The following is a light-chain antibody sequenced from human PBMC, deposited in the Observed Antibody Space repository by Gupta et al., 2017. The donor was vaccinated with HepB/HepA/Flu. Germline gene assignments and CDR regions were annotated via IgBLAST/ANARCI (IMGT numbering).Light chain of an antibody. CDR2: AAS. J-gene: IGKJ1*01. CDR1: QSISKN. Sequence: ETVMTQTPAALSVSPAESATLSCRASQSISKNLAWYQQKPGQAPRLPIYAASTKATGVPARFSGSGSGTEFTLTSTSLQSEDFSVYFWQQYNISPPWTFGPGTKVEFK. CDR3: QQYNISPPWT. V-gene: IGKV3-15*01.